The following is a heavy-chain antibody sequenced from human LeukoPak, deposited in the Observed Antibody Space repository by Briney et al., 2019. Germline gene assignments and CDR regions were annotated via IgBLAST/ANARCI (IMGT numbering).Heavy chain of an antibody. CDR2: IYYSGST. V-gene: IGHV4-39*07. D-gene: IGHD3/OR15-3a*01. Sequence: SETLSLTCTVSGGSISSSSYYWGWIRQPPGKGLEWIGSIYYSGSTYYNPSLKSRVTISVDTSKNQFSLKLSSVTAADTAVYYCARVGWTALVNQDRNDAFDIWGQGTMVTVSS. CDR3: ARVGWTALVNQDRNDAFDI. J-gene: IGHJ3*02. CDR1: GGSISSSSYY.